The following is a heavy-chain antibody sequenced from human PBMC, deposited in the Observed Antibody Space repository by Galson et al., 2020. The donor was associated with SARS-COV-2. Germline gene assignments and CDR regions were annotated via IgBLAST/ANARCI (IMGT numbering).Heavy chain of an antibody. Sequence: GGSLRLSCTSSGFNFGDYAMNWFRQAPAKGLEWVGFIRSKAYGGTTEYAASVKGRFTISRDDSKSIAYLQMNSLKIEDTAVYYCTRGSGGYSGYDKVDYWGQGTLVTVSS. CDR1: GFNFGDYA. CDR3: TRGSGGYSGYDKVDY. V-gene: IGHV3-49*03. CDR2: IRSKAYGGTT. J-gene: IGHJ4*02. D-gene: IGHD5-12*01.